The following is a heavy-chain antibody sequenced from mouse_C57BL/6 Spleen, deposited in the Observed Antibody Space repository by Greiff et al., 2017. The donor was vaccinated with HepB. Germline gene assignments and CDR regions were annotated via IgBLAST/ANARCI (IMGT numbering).Heavy chain of an antibody. CDR3: ARMPTSYYFDY. CDR1: GYAFSSSW. V-gene: IGHV1-82*01. CDR2: IYPGDGDT. Sequence: VKLMESGPELVKPGASVKISCKASGYAFSSSWMNWVKQRPGKGLEWIGRIYPGDGDTNYNGKFKGKATLTADKSSSTAYMQLSSLTSEDSAVYFCARMPTSYYFDYWGQGTTLTVSS. J-gene: IGHJ2*01.